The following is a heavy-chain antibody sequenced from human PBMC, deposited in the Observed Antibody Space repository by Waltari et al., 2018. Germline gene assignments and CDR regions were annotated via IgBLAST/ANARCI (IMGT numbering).Heavy chain of an antibody. CDR2: INSDGSST. CDR3: AREEAVAGPGDAFDI. D-gene: IGHD6-19*01. Sequence: EVQLVESGGGLVQPGGSLRLSCAASGFTFSSYWMHWVRQAPGKGLVGVSRINSDGSSTSYADSVKGRFTISRDNAKNTLYLQMNSLRAEDTAVYYCAREEAVAGPGDAFDIWGQGTMVTVSS. J-gene: IGHJ3*02. V-gene: IGHV3-74*01. CDR1: GFTFSSYW.